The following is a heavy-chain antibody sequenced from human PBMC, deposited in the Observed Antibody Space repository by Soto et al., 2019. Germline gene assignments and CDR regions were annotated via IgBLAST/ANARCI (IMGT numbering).Heavy chain of an antibody. V-gene: IGHV4-39*01. CDR2: IYYSGTT. J-gene: IGHJ6*02. CDR1: GGSISSYY. D-gene: IGHD1-26*01. CDR3: ARHVGPSGDYYLSYYVMDV. Sequence: SETLSLTCTVSGGSISSYYWGWIRQPPGKGLEWIGNIYYSGTTYYNPSLKSRVTISVDTSKNQFSLKLSSVTAADTAVYYCARHVGPSGDYYLSYYVMDVWGQGTTVTVSS.